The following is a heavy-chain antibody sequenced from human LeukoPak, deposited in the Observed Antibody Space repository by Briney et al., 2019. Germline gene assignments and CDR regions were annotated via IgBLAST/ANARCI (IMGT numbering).Heavy chain of an antibody. CDR1: GGSISSYY. V-gene: IGHV4-4*09. CDR3: ARLVVVPAAISNYYYYMDV. D-gene: IGHD2-2*02. CDR2: IYTSGST. J-gene: IGHJ6*03. Sequence: SETLSLTCTVSGGSISSYYWSWIRQPPGKGLEWIGYIYTSGSTNYNPSLKSRVTISVDTSKNQFSLKLSSVTAADTAVYYCARLVVVPAAISNYYYYMDVWSKGTTVTVSS.